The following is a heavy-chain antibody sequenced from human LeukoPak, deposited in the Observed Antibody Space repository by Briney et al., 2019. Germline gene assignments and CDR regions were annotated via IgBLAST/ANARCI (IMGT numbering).Heavy chain of an antibody. CDR3: AKGPPDSSSWYKRTEG. V-gene: IGHV3-23*01. Sequence: GGSLRLACAASGFRFSSYAMSWVRQAPGRGLEWVSGISGSGGSTYYADSVKGRFTISRDNSKNTLYLQMNSLRAEDTAVYYCAKGPPDSSSWYKRTEGWGQGTLVTVSS. J-gene: IGHJ4*02. D-gene: IGHD6-13*01. CDR2: ISGSGGST. CDR1: GFRFSSYA.